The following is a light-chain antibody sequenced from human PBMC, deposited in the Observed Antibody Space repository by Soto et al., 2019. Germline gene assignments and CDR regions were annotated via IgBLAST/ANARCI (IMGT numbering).Light chain of an antibody. Sequence: EIVMTQSPATLSASPGERATLSCRASQSVSSNLAWYQQKPGQAPRLLIYGASTRATGIPARFSGSGSGTEFTLTISSLQSEDFAVYYCQQYNNWPLWTFGQGTKV. V-gene: IGKV3-15*01. CDR3: QQYNNWPLWT. CDR1: QSVSSN. CDR2: GAS. J-gene: IGKJ1*01.